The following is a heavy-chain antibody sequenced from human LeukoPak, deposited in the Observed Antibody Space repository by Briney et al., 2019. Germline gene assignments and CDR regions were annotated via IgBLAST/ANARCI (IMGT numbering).Heavy chain of an antibody. CDR3: TTNSGGNSYICDS. J-gene: IGHJ4*02. D-gene: IGHD5-18*01. Sequence: GGSLRLSCAASGFTFSNAWMSWVRQAPGKGLEWVGRIKTNTDGGTTDYAAPVKGRFTISRDDSQNTLYLQMNSLKTDDTAVYYCTTNSGGNSYICDSWGQGTLVTVSS. CDR1: GFTFSNAW. V-gene: IGHV3-15*01. CDR2: IKTNTDGGTT.